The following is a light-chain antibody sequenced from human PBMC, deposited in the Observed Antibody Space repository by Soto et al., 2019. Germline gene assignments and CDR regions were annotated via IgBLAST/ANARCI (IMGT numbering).Light chain of an antibody. CDR3: QQYGSSPIT. CDR2: GAS. J-gene: IGKJ5*01. CDR1: QSVSSSY. Sequence: EIVLTQSPGTLSLSPGERATLSCRASQSVSSSYSAWYQQKPGQAPRLLIYGASSRATGIPDRFSGSGSGTDFTLTISRLEPEDFALYYCQQYGSSPITFGVGTRLEIK. V-gene: IGKV3-20*01.